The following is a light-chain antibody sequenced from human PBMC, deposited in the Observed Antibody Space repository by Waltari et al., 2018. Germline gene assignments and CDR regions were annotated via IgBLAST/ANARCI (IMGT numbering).Light chain of an antibody. CDR2: RNN. V-gene: IGLV1-44*01. CDR3: AAWDNSLNGVV. CDR1: NSHLGNNN. Sequence: QSVLPQPPSASGTPGQRVTISCFRRNSHLGNNNVNWYQHLPGTAPKLLIYRNNQRPSGVPDRISGSKSGTSASLAISGLQSEDEADYYCAAWDNSLNGVVFGGGTKLTVL. J-gene: IGLJ3*02.